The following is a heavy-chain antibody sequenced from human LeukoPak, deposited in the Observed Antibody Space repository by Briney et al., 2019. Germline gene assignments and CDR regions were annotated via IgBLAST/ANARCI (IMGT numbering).Heavy chain of an antibody. J-gene: IGHJ4*02. D-gene: IGHD6-19*01. CDR3: ARDRDSSGWYYFDY. Sequence: GGSLRLSCAASGFTFSSYAMHWVRQAPGKGLEGVAVISYDGSNKYYADSVKGRFTISRDNSKNTLYLQMNSLRAEDTAVYYCARDRDSSGWYYFDYWGQGTLVTVSS. CDR2: ISYDGSNK. CDR1: GFTFSSYA. V-gene: IGHV3-30*04.